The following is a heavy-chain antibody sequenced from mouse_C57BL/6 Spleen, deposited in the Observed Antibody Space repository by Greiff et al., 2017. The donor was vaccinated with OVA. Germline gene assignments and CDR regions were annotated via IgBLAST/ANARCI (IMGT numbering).Heavy chain of an antibody. D-gene: IGHD1-1*01. CDR3: ASITAVLDYFDD. V-gene: IGHV1-69*01. Sequence: QVQLKESGAELVMPGASVKLSCKASGYTFTSYWMHWVKQRPGQGLEWIGEIDPSDSYTNYNPKFKGKSTLTVDKSSSTAYMQLSSLTSEDSAVYYCASITAVLDYFDDWGKGTTVTVSS. CDR1: GYTFTSYW. J-gene: IGHJ1*03. CDR2: IDPSDSYT.